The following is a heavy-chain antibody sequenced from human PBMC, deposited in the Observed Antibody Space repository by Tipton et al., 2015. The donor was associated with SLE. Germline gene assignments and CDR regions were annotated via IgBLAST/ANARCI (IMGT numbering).Heavy chain of an antibody. CDR1: GGSISRYY. Sequence: TLSLTCTVSGGSISRYYWSWIRQPPGKGLESIGYIYYTGSTNYNPSLKSRVTLSVDMSRKQFSLKLTSVTTADTAVYYCARDLAWGSWGYWGQGTLVTVSS. CDR2: IYYTGST. D-gene: IGHD7-27*01. V-gene: IGHV4-59*01. CDR3: ARDLAWGSWGY. J-gene: IGHJ4*02.